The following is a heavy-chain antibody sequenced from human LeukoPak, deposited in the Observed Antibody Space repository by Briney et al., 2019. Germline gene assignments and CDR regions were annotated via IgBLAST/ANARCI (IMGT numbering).Heavy chain of an antibody. D-gene: IGHD2-2*01. V-gene: IGHV3-74*01. CDR2: INSDGSST. J-gene: IGHJ4*02. Sequence: PGGSLRLSCAASQFTFSNYWMYWVRQAPGKGLVWVSRINSDGSSTNYADSVKGRFTISRDNAKNTLYLQMNGLRAEDTALYYCARVSSYCSSTSCKEPLDYWGQGTLVTVSS. CDR1: QFTFSNYW. CDR3: ARVSSYCSSTSCKEPLDY.